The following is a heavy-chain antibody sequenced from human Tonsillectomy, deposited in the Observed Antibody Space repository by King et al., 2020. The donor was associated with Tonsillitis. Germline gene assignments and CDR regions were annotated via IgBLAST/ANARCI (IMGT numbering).Heavy chain of an antibody. CDR1: GYSFTSYW. Sequence: QLVQSGAEVKKPGESLKISCKGSGYSFTSYWIGWVRQMPGKGLEWMGIIYPGDSDTRYSPSFQGQVTISADKSISTAYLQWSSLKASDTAMYYCARRGDGCSNTSCSHPSGYYYYYYMDVWGKGTTVTVSS. V-gene: IGHV5-51*01. CDR2: IYPGDSDT. CDR3: ARRGDGCSNTSCSHPSGYYYYYYMDV. J-gene: IGHJ6*03. D-gene: IGHD2-2*01.